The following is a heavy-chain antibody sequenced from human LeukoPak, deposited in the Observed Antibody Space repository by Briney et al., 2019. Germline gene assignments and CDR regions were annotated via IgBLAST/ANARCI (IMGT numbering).Heavy chain of an antibody. CDR2: INHSGST. Sequence: SETLSLTCTVSGGSISSSSYYWGWIRQPPGKGLEWIGEINHSGSTNYNPSLKSRVTISVDTSKNQFSLKLSSVTAADTAVYYCAGGYSYGSTYYYMDVWGKGTTVTISS. V-gene: IGHV4-39*07. CDR3: AGGYSYGSTYYYMDV. J-gene: IGHJ6*03. CDR1: GGSISSSSYY. D-gene: IGHD5-18*01.